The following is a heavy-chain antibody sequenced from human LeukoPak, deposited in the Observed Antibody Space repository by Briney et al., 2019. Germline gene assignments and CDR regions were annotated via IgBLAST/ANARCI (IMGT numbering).Heavy chain of an antibody. CDR3: ARHGARRVLRFVEWSLFDY. D-gene: IGHD3-3*01. Sequence: PSETLSLACTVSGGSISSSSYYWGWIRQPPGKGLEWLGRIYYSGSTYYNPSLRSRVNISVDTSKNQFSQKLSSVTAADTAVYYCARHGARRVLRFVEWSLFDYWGQGTLVTVSS. CDR1: GGSISSSSYY. J-gene: IGHJ4*02. V-gene: IGHV4-39*01. CDR2: IYYSGST.